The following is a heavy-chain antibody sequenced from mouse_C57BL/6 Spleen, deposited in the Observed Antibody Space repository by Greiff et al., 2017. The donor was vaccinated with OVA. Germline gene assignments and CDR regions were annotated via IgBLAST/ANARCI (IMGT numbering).Heavy chain of an antibody. D-gene: IGHD4-1*01. J-gene: IGHJ2*01. Sequence: VQLQQPGAELVRPGTSVKLSCKASGYTFTSYWMHWVKQRPGQGLEWIGVIDPSDSYTNYNQKFKGKATLTVDTSSSTAYMQLSSLTSEDSAVYYCARVGTAYYFDYWGQGTTLTVSS. CDR3: ARVGTAYYFDY. V-gene: IGHV1-59*01. CDR1: GYTFTSYW. CDR2: IDPSDSYT.